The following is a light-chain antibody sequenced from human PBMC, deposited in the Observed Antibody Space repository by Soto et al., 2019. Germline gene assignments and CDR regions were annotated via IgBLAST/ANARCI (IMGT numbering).Light chain of an antibody. Sequence: QSALTQPPSASGSPGQSVTISCIGTSSDVGGYNYVSWYQQHPGKAPKLMIYEVSKRPSGVPDRFSGSKSGNTASLTVSGLQADDEAEYYCSSYAGSNNVVFGGGTKLTVL. CDR1: SSDVGGYNY. CDR3: SSYAGSNNVV. J-gene: IGLJ2*01. CDR2: EVS. V-gene: IGLV2-8*01.